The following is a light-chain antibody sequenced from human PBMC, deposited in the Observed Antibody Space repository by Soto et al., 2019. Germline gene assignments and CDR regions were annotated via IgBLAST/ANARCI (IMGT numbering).Light chain of an antibody. Sequence: QSALTQPASVSGSPGQSITISCTGTSSDVGGHNYVSWYQQHPGTAPKLMIYEVSNRPSGVSNRFSGSKSGNTASLTISGLQAEDEADYYCSSYTGSSTLVVFGGGTKLTVL. J-gene: IGLJ2*01. CDR2: EVS. CDR1: SSDVGGHNY. CDR3: SSYTGSSTLVV. V-gene: IGLV2-14*01.